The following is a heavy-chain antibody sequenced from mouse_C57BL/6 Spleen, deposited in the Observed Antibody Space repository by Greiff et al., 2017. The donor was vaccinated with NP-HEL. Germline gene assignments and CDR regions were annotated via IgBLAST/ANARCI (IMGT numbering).Heavy chain of an antibody. V-gene: IGHV5-17*01. CDR1: GFTFSDYG. CDR3: ARMRDYDGGYFDV. CDR2: ISSGSSTI. D-gene: IGHD2-4*01. J-gene: IGHJ1*03. Sequence: EVHLVESGGGLVKPGGSLKLSCAASGFTFSDYGMHWVRQAPEKGLEWVAYISSGSSTIYYAATVKGRFTISRDNAKNTLFLQMTSLRSEDPAMYYCARMRDYDGGYFDVWGTGTTVTVSS.